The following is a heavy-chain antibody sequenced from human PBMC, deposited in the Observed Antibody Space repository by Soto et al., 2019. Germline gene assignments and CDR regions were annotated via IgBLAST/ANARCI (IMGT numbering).Heavy chain of an antibody. V-gene: IGHV1-69*06. J-gene: IGHJ6*02. D-gene: IGHD5-18*01. CDR3: ARGSSSGYSYGLVLRYYGMDV. CDR2: IIPIFGTA. Sequence: ASVKVSCKASGGTFSSYAISWVRQAPGQGLEWMGGIIPIFGTANYAQKFQGRVTITADKSTSTAYMELSSLRSEDTAVYYCARGSSSGYSYGLVLRYYGMDVWGQEPNVTVSS. CDR1: GGTFSSYA.